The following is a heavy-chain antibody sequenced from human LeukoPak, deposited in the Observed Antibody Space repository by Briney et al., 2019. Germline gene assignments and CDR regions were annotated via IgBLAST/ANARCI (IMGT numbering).Heavy chain of an antibody. J-gene: IGHJ4*02. Sequence: GRSLRLSCAASGFTFSNYAMHWVRQAPGTGLEWMAVISYDGNNNYYADSVKGRFTISRDNSKNTLYLQMNSLRAGDTAVYYCASFRGYTYGYVSTLDYWGQGTLVTVSS. CDR3: ASFRGYTYGYVSTLDY. V-gene: IGHV3-30-3*01. CDR2: ISYDGNNN. CDR1: GFTFSNYA. D-gene: IGHD5-18*01.